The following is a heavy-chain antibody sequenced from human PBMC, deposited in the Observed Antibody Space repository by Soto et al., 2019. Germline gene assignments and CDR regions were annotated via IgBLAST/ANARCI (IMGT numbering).Heavy chain of an antibody. CDR3: ARIAVPGASY. Sequence: NPSETLSLTCSVSGGSISRGGYYWSWIRQHPGEGLEYIGYIYETGATYYKPSLKSRVSISADTSKNQFSLKLSSVTGADTAVYFCARIAVPGASYWGQGTLVTVSS. J-gene: IGHJ4*02. V-gene: IGHV4-31*03. CDR2: IYETGAT. D-gene: IGHD7-27*01. CDR1: GGSISRGGYY.